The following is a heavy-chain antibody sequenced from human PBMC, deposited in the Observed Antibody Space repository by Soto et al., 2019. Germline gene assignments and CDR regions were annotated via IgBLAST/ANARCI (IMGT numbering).Heavy chain of an antibody. CDR1: GFTFSSYN. Sequence: ASLRLSCAASGFTFSSYNMNWVRQAPRKGLEWVSSISSSSSYIYYADSVKGRFTISRDNAKNSLYLQMSRLRAEDTAVYYCARVHYYDSSAYYLWGQGTLVTVSS. V-gene: IGHV3-21*01. D-gene: IGHD3-22*01. CDR3: ARVHYYDSSAYYL. CDR2: ISSSSSYI. J-gene: IGHJ4*02.